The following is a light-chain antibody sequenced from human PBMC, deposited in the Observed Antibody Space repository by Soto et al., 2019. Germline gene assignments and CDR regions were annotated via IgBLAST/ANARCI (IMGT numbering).Light chain of an antibody. V-gene: IGKV2-28*01. CDR1: QSLLHSNGYNF. CDR2: LGS. CDR3: MQALQAPLT. J-gene: IGKJ1*01. Sequence: IVMTQSPLSLPVTPGDPASISCRSSQSLLHSNGYNFLDWYLQKPGQSPQLLIYLGSNRASGVTDRFSGSGSGTDFTLEISSVESEDVGVYYCMQALQAPLTFGQGTKVEIK.